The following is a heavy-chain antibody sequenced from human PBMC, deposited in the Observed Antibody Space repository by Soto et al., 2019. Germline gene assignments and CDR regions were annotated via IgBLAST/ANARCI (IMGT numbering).Heavy chain of an antibody. D-gene: IGHD6-19*01. J-gene: IGHJ5*02. V-gene: IGHV3-23*01. CDR3: AKTVYSSGSNWFDP. CDR1: GFPFSSYA. CDR2: ISGSGGST. Sequence: GGSLRLSCAASGFPFSSYAMSWVRQAPGKGLEWVSAISGSGGSTYYADSVKGRFTISRDNSKNTLYLQMNSLRAEDTAVYYCAKTVYSSGSNWFDPWGQGTLVTVSS.